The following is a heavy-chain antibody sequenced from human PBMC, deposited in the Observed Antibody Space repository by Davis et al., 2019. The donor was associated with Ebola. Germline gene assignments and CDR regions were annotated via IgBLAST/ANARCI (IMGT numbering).Heavy chain of an antibody. CDR2: ISSSSSYI. J-gene: IGHJ6*02. D-gene: IGHD4-11*01. CDR3: AKGKKTVTTAASYYYYYGMDV. Sequence: PGGSLRLSCAASGFTFSSYSMNWVRQAPGKGLEWVSSISSSSSYIYYADSVKGRFTISRDKAKNSLYLQMNSLRAEDTALYYCAKGKKTVTTAASYYYYYGMDVWGQGTTVTVSS. CDR1: GFTFSSYS. V-gene: IGHV3-21*04.